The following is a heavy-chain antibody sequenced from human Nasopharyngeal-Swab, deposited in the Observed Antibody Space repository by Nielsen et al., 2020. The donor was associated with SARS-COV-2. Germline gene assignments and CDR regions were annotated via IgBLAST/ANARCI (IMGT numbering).Heavy chain of an antibody. J-gene: IGHJ4*02. CDR3: ARDPPNYDILTGSY. CDR2: INPNSGGT. D-gene: IGHD3-9*01. CDR1: GYTFTGYY. Sequence: ASVKVSCKASGYTFTGYYMHWVRQAPGQGLEWMGRINPNSGGTNYAQKLQGRVTMTTDTSTSTAYMELRSLRSDDTAVYYCARDPPNYDILTGSYWGQGTLVTVSS. V-gene: IGHV1-2*06.